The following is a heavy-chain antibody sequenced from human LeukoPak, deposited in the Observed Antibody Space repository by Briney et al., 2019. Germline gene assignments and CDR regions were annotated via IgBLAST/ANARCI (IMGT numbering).Heavy chain of an antibody. D-gene: IGHD3-10*01. CDR1: GYTFTSYG. J-gene: IGHJ3*02. CDR2: ISAYNGNT. CDR3: ARGGPSYGSGSDAFDI. V-gene: IGHV1-18*01. Sequence: ASVKVSCKASGYTFTSYGISWVRQAPGQGLEWMGWISAYNGNTNYAQKLRGRVTMTTDTSTSTAYMELRSLRSDDTAVYYCARGGPSYGSGSDAFDIWGQGTMVTVSS.